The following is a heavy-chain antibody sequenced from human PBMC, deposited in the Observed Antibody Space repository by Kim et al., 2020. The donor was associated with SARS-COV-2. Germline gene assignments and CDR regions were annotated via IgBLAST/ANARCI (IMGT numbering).Heavy chain of an antibody. D-gene: IGHD6-13*01. Sequence: STNYNPSLKSRVTISVDTSKNQFSLKLSSVTAADTAVYYCARLGAAVLDYWGQGTLVTVSS. V-gene: IGHV4-34*01. CDR2: ST. J-gene: IGHJ4*02. CDR3: ARLGAAVLDY.